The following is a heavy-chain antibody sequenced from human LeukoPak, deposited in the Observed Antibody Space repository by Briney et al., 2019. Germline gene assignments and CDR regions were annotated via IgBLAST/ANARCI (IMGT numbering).Heavy chain of an antibody. J-gene: IGHJ4*02. V-gene: IGHV3-7*01. CDR3: ARVGSSGWYVRDFDY. CDR2: IKQDGSEK. Sequence: GGSLRLSCAASGFTFSSYRMSWVRQAPGKGLEWVANIKQDGSEKYYVDSVKGRFTISRDNAKNSLYLQMNSLRAEDTAVYYCARVGSSGWYVRDFDYWGQGTLVTVSS. CDR1: GFTFSSYR. D-gene: IGHD6-19*01.